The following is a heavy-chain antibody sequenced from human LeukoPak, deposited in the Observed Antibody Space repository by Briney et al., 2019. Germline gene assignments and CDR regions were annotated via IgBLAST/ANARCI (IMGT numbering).Heavy chain of an antibody. J-gene: IGHJ4*02. V-gene: IGHV1-2*02. CDR3: ARELAYYGSGSYSVFDY. CDR1: GYTFTGYY. Sequence: GSVKVSCKASGYTFTGYYMHWVRQAPGQGLEWMGWINPNSGGTNYAQKFQGRVTMTRDTSISTAYMELSRLRSDDTAVYYYARELAYYGSGSYSVFDYWGQGTLVTVSS. CDR2: INPNSGGT. D-gene: IGHD3-10*01.